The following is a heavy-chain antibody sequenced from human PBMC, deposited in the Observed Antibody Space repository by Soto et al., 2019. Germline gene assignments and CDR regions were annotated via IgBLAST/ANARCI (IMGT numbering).Heavy chain of an antibody. Sequence: GASVKVSCKASGYIFTDYYIHWVRQAPGQGLEWMGWINHKSGVTKFIQKFQGRVTMTRDTSISTFYMDLSSLKSDDTAVYYCARDRCKNSGYLWGQRPLVTV. CDR1: GYIFTDYY. J-gene: IGHJ4*02. CDR3: ARDRCKNSGYL. CDR2: INHKSGVT. V-gene: IGHV1-2*02. D-gene: IGHD5-12*01.